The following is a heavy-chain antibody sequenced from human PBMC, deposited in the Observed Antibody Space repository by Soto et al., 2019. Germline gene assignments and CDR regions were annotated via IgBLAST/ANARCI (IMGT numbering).Heavy chain of an antibody. J-gene: IGHJ4*02. CDR3: AKGRLSGYYYAAVFDY. V-gene: IGHV3-30*18. Sequence: QVQLVESGGGVVQPGRSLRLSCEASGFTFSSHGMHWVRQAPGKGLEWVAVISYDGSNKYYADSVKGRFTISRDNSKNKLYLQMNTLRAEDTAVYYCAKGRLSGYYYAAVFDYWGQGTLVTVSS. D-gene: IGHD3-3*01. CDR2: ISYDGSNK. CDR1: GFTFSSHG.